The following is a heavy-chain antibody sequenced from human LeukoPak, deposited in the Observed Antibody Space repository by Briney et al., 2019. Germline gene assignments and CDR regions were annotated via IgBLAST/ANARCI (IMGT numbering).Heavy chain of an antibody. D-gene: IGHD6-19*01. V-gene: IGHV4-59*01. Sequence: SETLSLTCTVFGGSLSDYYWTWIRQPPGKGLEWIGYIYYSGSTNYNPSLKSRVTISVDTSKNQFSLKLSSVTAADTAVYYCARDSKQWLGFFDSWGQGTLVTVSS. J-gene: IGHJ4*02. CDR1: GGSLSDYY. CDR3: ARDSKQWLGFFDS. CDR2: IYYSGST.